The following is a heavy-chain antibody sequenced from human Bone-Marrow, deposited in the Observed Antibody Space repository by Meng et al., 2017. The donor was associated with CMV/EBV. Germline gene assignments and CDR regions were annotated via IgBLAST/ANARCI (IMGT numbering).Heavy chain of an antibody. CDR3: ARDYGYCSSTSCYPPYYYYYGMDV. V-gene: IGHV3-30*02. Sequence: GESLKISCAASGFTFSNYDMHWVRQAPGKGLEWVPFIRYDGNNKYYADSVKGRFTISRDNSKNTLCLQMSSLRAEDTAVYYCARDYGYCSSTSCYPPYYYYYGMDVWGQGTTVTVSS. CDR1: GFTFSNYD. D-gene: IGHD2-2*03. J-gene: IGHJ6*02. CDR2: IRYDGNNK.